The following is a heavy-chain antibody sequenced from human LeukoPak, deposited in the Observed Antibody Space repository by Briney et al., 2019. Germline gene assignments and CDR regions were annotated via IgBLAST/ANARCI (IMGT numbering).Heavy chain of an antibody. J-gene: IGHJ4*02. Sequence: GRSLRLSCAASGFTFSSYGMHWVRQAPGKGLEWVAVISYDGSNKYYADSVKGRFTISRDNSKNTLYLQMNSLRAEDTAVYCCAKDRQPLHLLAYYFDYWGQGTLVTVSS. CDR3: AKDRQPLHLLAYYFDY. CDR1: GFTFSSYG. CDR2: ISYDGSNK. D-gene: IGHD1-26*01. V-gene: IGHV3-30*18.